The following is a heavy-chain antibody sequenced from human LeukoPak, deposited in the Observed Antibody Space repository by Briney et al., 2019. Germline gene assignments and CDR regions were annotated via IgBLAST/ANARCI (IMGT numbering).Heavy chain of an antibody. D-gene: IGHD6-13*01. CDR2: IYYSGST. CDR1: GGSFSGYY. V-gene: IGHV4-59*01. J-gene: IGHJ4*02. Sequence: SETLSLTCAVYGGSFSGYYWSWIRQPPGKGLEWIGYIYYSGSTNYNPSLKSRVTISVDTSKNQFSLKLSSVTAADTAVYYCARGVAAAGHFDYWGQGTLVTVSS. CDR3: ARGVAAAGHFDY.